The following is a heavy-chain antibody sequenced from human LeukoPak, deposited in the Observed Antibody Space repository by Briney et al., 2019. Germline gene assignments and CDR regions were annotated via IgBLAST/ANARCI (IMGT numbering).Heavy chain of an antibody. CDR1: GYTFTGYY. V-gene: IGHV1-2*02. D-gene: IGHD3-22*01. J-gene: IGHJ4*02. Sequence: ASVQVSCKASGYTFTGYYMHWVRQAPGQGLEWMGWINHNSGGTNYAQKFQGRVTMTRDTPISTAYMELSRLRSDDTAVYYCARVKNYYDSSGYLYYFDYWGQGTLVTVSS. CDR2: INHNSGGT. CDR3: ARVKNYYDSSGYLYYFDY.